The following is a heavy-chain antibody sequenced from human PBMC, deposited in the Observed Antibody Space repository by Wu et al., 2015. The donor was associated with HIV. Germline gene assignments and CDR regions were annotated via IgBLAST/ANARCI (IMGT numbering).Heavy chain of an antibody. Sequence: QVQLVQSGAEVKKPGASVKVSCKASGYTFTGYYMHWVRQAPGQGLEWMGWINSNSGGTNYAQKFQGRVTMTRDTSISTAYMELSRLRSDDTAVYYCARGRHQFGESYNWFDPWGQGTLVTVSS. J-gene: IGHJ5*02. V-gene: IGHV1-2*02. D-gene: IGHD3-10*01. CDR3: ARGRHQFGESYNWFDP. CDR1: GYTFTGYY. CDR2: INSNSGGT.